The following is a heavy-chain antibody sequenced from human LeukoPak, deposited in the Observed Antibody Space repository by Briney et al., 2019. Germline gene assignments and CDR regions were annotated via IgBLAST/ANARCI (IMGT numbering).Heavy chain of an antibody. CDR3: ARWAKCSSTSCYTEDLADY. J-gene: IGHJ4*02. CDR2: IYYSGST. V-gene: IGHV4-59*01. D-gene: IGHD2-2*02. CDR1: GGSISSYY. Sequence: TPSETLSLTCTVSGGSISSYYWSWIRQPPGKGLEWIGYIYYSGSTNYNPSLKSRVTISVDTSKNQFSLKLSSVTAADTAVYYCARWAKCSSTSCYTEDLADYWGQGTLVTVSS.